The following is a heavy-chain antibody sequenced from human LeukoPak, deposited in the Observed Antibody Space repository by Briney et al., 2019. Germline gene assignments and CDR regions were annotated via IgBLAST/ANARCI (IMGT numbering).Heavy chain of an antibody. Sequence: PGRSLRLSCAASGFTFSSYGMHWVRQAPGKGLEWVAVIWYDGSNKYYADSVKGRFTISRDNSKNTLYLQMNSLRAEDTAVYYCARNWDRLFDYWAREPWSPSPQ. D-gene: IGHD7-27*01. CDR2: IWYDGSNK. V-gene: IGHV3-33*01. J-gene: IGHJ4*02. CDR1: GFTFSSYG. CDR3: ARNWDRLFDY.